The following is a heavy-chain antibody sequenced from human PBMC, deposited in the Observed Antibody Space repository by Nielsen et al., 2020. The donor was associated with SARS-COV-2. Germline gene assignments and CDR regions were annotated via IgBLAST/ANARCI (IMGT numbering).Heavy chain of an antibody. V-gene: IGHV4-4*02. J-gene: IGHJ5*02. CDR1: GGSISSSNW. Sequence: SETLSLTCAVSGGSISSSNWWSWVRQPPGKGLEWIGEIYHSGSTNYNPSLKSRVTMSVDTSKNQFSLKLSSVTAADTAVYYCARDGTAMVFNWFDPWGQGTLVTVSS. D-gene: IGHD5-18*01. CDR3: ARDGTAMVFNWFDP. CDR2: IYHSGST.